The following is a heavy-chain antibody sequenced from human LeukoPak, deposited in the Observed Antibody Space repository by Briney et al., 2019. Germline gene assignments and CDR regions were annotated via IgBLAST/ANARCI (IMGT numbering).Heavy chain of an antibody. J-gene: IGHJ4*02. Sequence: ASVKVSCKVSGYTLTELSMHWVRQAPGKGLEWMGGFDPEDGETIYAQKLQGRVTMTTDTSTSTAYMELRSLRSDDTAVYYCASSRAGGYFDYWGQGTLVTVSS. CDR3: ASSRAGGYFDY. D-gene: IGHD3-16*01. CDR1: GYTLTELS. V-gene: IGHV1-24*01. CDR2: FDPEDGET.